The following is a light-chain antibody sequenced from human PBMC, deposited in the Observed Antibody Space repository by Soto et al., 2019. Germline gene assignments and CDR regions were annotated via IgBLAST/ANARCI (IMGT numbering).Light chain of an antibody. J-gene: IGKJ1*01. CDR2: DAS. V-gene: IGKV3-20*01. CDR1: QNIFTY. CDR3: QQYGSSGT. Sequence: TQSPSTLSASVGNRVTISCRASQNIFTYLAWYQQKPGQAPRLLIYDASNRATGIPARFSGSGSGTDFTLTISRLEPEDFAVYYCQQYGSSGTFGQGTKVDIK.